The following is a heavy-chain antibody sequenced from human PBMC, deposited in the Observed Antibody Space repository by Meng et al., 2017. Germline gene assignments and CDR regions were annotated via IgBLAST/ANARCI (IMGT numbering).Heavy chain of an antibody. CDR1: GHTFTSYG. V-gene: IGHV1-18*01. D-gene: IGHD4-11*01. CDR3: AQTTVTTYSEYFQH. J-gene: IGHJ1*01. CDR2: ISAYNGNT. Sequence: HVALAQSGAEVKKPGASVKVSCKASGHTFTSYGISWVRQAPGQGLEWMGWISAYNGNTNYEQKLQGRVTMTTDTSTSTAYMELRSLRSDDTAVYYCAQTTVTTYSEYFQHWGQGTLVTVSS.